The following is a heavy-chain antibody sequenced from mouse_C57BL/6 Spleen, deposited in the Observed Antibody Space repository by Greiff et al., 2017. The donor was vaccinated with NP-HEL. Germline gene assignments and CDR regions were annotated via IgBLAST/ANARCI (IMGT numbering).Heavy chain of an antibody. V-gene: IGHV1-80*01. CDR1: GYAFSSYL. D-gene: IGHD2-14*01. CDR3: ARPDRDYAMDY. J-gene: IGHJ4*01. CDR2: IYPGDGDT. Sequence: QVQLKQSGAELVKPGASVKISCKASGYAFSSYLMNWVKQRPGKGLEWIGQIYPGDGDTNYNGKFKGKATLTADKSSSTAYMQLSSLTSEDSAVYFCARPDRDYAMDYWGQGTSVTVSS.